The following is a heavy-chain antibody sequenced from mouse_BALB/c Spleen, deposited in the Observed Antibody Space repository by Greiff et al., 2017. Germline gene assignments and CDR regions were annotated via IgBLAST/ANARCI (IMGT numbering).Heavy chain of an antibody. V-gene: IGHV1-12*01. CDR3: ARSGDGNGGAMDY. CDR1: GYTFTSYN. CDR2: IYPGNGDT. J-gene: IGHJ4*01. Sequence: QVQLQQPGAELVKPGASVKMSCTASGYTFTSYNMHWVKQTPGQGLEWIGAIYPGNGDTSYNPKFKGKATLTADKSSSTAYLQLSSLTSEDSAVYDSARSGDGNGGAMDYWGQGTSVTVSS. D-gene: IGHD2-1*01.